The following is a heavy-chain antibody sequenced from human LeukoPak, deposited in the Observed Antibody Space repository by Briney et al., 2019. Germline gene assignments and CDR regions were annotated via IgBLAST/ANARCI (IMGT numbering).Heavy chain of an antibody. J-gene: IGHJ5*02. CDR1: GGSICSYY. D-gene: IGHD1-20*01. CDR2: IFYSGST. V-gene: IGHV4-59*01. CDR3: ARGLTLFDP. Sequence: SETLSLTCIVSGGSICSYYWSWIRQPPGKGLDWIGNIFYSGSTNYNPSFKSRVTISVDTSKDQLSLKLRSVTAADTAVYYCARGLTLFDPWGQGTLVTVSS.